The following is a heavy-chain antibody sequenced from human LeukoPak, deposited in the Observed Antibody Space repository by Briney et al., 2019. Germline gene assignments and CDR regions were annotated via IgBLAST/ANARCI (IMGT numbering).Heavy chain of an antibody. V-gene: IGHV5-51*01. Sequence: GESLKISCKGSGYRFTSYWIGWVRQMPGKGLEWMGIIYPGDSDTRYSPSFQGQVTISADKSISTAYLHSSSLKASDTAMYYCARKVVVSWFDPWGQGTLVTVSS. CDR1: GYRFTSYW. CDR3: ARKVVVSWFDP. CDR2: IYPGDSDT. J-gene: IGHJ5*02. D-gene: IGHD2-2*01.